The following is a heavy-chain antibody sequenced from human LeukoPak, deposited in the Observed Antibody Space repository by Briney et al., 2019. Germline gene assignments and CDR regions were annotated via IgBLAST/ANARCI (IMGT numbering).Heavy chain of an antibody. D-gene: IGHD3-10*01. CDR2: NT. Sequence: NTNYAQKLQGRVTMTTDTSTSTVYMELRSLRSEDTAVYYCARARGSGSYYGHDYYYYYYMDVWGQGTTVTVSS. CDR3: ARARGSGSYYGHDYYYYYYMDV. J-gene: IGHJ6*03. V-gene: IGHV1-18*01.